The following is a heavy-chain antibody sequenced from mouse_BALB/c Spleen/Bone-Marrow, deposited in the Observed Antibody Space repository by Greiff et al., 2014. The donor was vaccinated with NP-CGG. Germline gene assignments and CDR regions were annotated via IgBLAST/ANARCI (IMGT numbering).Heavy chain of an antibody. J-gene: IGHJ2*01. CDR2: IDPANGNT. D-gene: IGHD1-1*01. Sequence: VQLQQSGAELVKPGASVKLSCTSSGFNIKDTYMHWVKQRPEQGLEWIGRIDPANGNTKCDPKFQGKATITADTSSNTAYLQLSSLTSEDTAVYYCASYYYGHYFDYWGQGTTHTVSS. CDR3: ASYYYGHYFDY. V-gene: IGHV14-3*02. CDR1: GFNIKDTY.